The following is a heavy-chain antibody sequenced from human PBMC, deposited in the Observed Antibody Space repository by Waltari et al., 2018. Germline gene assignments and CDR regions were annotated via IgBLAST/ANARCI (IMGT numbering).Heavy chain of an antibody. CDR1: GDSMSSSDC. V-gene: IGHV4-4*02. D-gene: IGHD1-1*01. CDR3: ARDRGRGLFLDS. CDR2: VRGSGGT. J-gene: IGHJ4*02. Sequence: QVQLQESGPGLVKPAGTLSVTCVVSGDSMSSSDCWSWVRQPPGRGLEWIGQVRGSGGTNYNPSLETRVSVSIDTSKKQFSLRMTSATAADTAVYYCARDRGRGLFLDSWGQGILVTVSP.